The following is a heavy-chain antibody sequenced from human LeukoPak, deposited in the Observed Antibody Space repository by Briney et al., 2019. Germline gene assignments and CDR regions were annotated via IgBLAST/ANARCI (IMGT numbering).Heavy chain of an antibody. Sequence: SETLSLTCTVSGGSIGSTNYYWGWIRQPPGKGLEWIANIYYSGSTYYNPSLKSRVTISVDTSKSQFSLRLNSVTAADTSIYYCARIPTNAVPSAHNGFDIWGQGTMLTVSS. CDR1: GGSIGSTNYY. D-gene: IGHD6-19*01. CDR3: ARIPTNAVPSAHNGFDI. CDR2: IYYSGST. V-gene: IGHV4-39*01. J-gene: IGHJ3*02.